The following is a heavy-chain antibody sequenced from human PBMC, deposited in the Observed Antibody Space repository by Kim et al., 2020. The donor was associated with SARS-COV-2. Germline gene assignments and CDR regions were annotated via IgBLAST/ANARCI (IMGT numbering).Heavy chain of an antibody. CDR3: ARALGYCRGGSGYP. D-gene: IGHD2-15*01. V-gene: IGHV1-2*02. CDR2: INPNSGGT. Sequence: ASVKVSCKASGYSFTDYYVHWVRQAPGQGLEWMGWINPNSGGTKYAQKFQGRVTMTTDTSISTAYMEVRSLRSDDMAAYFCARALGYCRGGSGYPGVQGT. CDR1: GYSFTDYY. J-gene: IGHJ5*02.